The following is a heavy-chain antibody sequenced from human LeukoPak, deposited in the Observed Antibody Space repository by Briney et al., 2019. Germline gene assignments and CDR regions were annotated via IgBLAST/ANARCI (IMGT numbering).Heavy chain of an antibody. CDR1: GFTFDDYA. CDR2: ISWNSGSI. J-gene: IGHJ4*02. Sequence: GRSLRLSCAASGFTFDDYAMHWVRQAPGKGLGWVSGISWNSGSIGYADSLKGRFTISRDNAKNSLYLQMNSLRAEDTALYYCAKGRVGAYDYWGQGTLVTVSS. V-gene: IGHV3-9*01. D-gene: IGHD1-26*01. CDR3: AKGRVGAYDY.